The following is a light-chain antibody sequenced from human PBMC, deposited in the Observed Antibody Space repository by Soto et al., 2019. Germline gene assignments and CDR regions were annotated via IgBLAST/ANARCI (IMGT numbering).Light chain of an antibody. CDR2: GAS. J-gene: IGKJ5*01. CDR1: QPFISHSY. Sequence: EIVLTQSQGTLSLSPGKRGPLSFRVSQPFISHSYLAWYQQTPGQAPRVXXYGASKRANGIPDRFSGSGSGTDLTLTISRLEPEDFAVYDCQQRSNWHPIPFCQGTRLENK. V-gene: IGKV3D-20*02. CDR3: QQRSNWHPIP.